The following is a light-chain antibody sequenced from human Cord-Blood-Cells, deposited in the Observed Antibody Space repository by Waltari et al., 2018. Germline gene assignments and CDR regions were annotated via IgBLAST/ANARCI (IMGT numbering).Light chain of an antibody. CDR2: EGS. Sequence: QSALTQPASVSGSHGQSITISCTGTSSDVGSYNLVSWYQQHPGKAPKLMIYEGSKRPSGVSKRFSGSKSGNTASLTISGLQAEDEADYYCCSYAGSSTWVFGGGTKLTVL. V-gene: IGLV2-23*01. CDR1: SSDVGSYNL. CDR3: CSYAGSSTWV. J-gene: IGLJ3*02.